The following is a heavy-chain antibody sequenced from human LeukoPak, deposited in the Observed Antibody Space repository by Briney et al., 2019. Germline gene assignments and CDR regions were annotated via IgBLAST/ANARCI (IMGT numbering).Heavy chain of an antibody. Sequence: GESLKISFKASGYHFSRYWIGWVRPMPGKGLEWMGIIYAGDSDTRYSPSFQGQVTISADKSFSTAYLQWSSLKPSDTAMYYCARLRYSSSWDFDYWGQGTLVTVSS. D-gene: IGHD6-13*01. V-gene: IGHV5-51*01. J-gene: IGHJ4*02. CDR1: GYHFSRYW. CDR3: ARLRYSSSWDFDY. CDR2: IYAGDSDT.